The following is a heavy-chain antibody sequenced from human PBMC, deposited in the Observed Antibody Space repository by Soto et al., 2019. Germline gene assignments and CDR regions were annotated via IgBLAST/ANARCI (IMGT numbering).Heavy chain of an antibody. Sequence: ASVKVSCKASGYTFTGYYMHWVRQAPGQGLEWMGWINANSGGTNYAQKFQGRVTMTRDTPISTAYMELSRLRSDDTAVYYCAANYYDSSGYYYFDYWGQGTLVTVSS. D-gene: IGHD3-22*01. CDR3: AANYYDSSGYYYFDY. CDR1: GYTFTGYY. J-gene: IGHJ4*02. CDR2: INANSGGT. V-gene: IGHV1-2*02.